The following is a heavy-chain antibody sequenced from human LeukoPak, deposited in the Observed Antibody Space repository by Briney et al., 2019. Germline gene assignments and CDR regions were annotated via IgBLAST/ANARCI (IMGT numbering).Heavy chain of an antibody. CDR2: ISAHNGDT. J-gene: IGHJ4*02. V-gene: IGHV1-18*01. CDR1: GYTFSSYG. Sequence: ASVKVSCKASGYTFSSYGITWVRQAPGQGLEWMGWISAHNGDTNYVQKLQGRVTMTTDTSKSTAYMELGSLRSDDTAVYYCARGSIAGPRGNFDYLGQGTLVTVSS. CDR3: ARGSIAGPRGNFDY. D-gene: IGHD6-6*01.